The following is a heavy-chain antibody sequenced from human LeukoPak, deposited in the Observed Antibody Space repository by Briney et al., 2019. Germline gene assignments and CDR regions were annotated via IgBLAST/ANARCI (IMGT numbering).Heavy chain of an antibody. V-gene: IGHV1-18*01. CDR1: GYTFTSYA. Sequence: ASVKVSCKASGYTFTSYAMNWVRQAPGQGLEWMGWIRAYNGNTNYAQKLQGRVTMTIDTSTSTAYMELRSLRSDDTAVYYCARDIPPPYAPGAFDIWGQGTMVTVSS. D-gene: IGHD2-2*01. CDR2: IRAYNGNT. CDR3: ARDIPPPYAPGAFDI. J-gene: IGHJ3*02.